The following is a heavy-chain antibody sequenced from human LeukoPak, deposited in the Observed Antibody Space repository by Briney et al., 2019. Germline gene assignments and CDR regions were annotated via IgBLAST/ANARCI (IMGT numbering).Heavy chain of an antibody. CDR3: ARATRVKNIVLMGGYYYYMDV. V-gene: IGHV1-2*02. CDR2: INPNSGGT. Sequence: GASVKVSCKASGYTFTGYYMHWVRQAPGQGLEWMGWINPNSGGTNYVQKFQGRVTMTRDTSISTAYMELSRLRSDDTAVYYCARATRVKNIVLMGGYYYYMDVWGKGTTVTVSS. D-gene: IGHD2-8*01. J-gene: IGHJ6*03. CDR1: GYTFTGYY.